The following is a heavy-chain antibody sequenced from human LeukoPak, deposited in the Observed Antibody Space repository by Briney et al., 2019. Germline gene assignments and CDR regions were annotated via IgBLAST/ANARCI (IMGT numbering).Heavy chain of an antibody. D-gene: IGHD1/OR15-1a*01. CDR3: ARNKPLDPFDI. J-gene: IGHJ3*02. CDR2: IYYSGST. V-gene: IGHV4-59*01. Sequence: SVTLSLTCTVSGGSISTYYWSWIRQPPGKGLEWIGYIYYSGSTYYNPSLKSRVTISVDTSKNQFSLKLNGVTAADTAVYYCARNKPLDPFDIWGQGTMVTVSS. CDR1: GGSISTYY.